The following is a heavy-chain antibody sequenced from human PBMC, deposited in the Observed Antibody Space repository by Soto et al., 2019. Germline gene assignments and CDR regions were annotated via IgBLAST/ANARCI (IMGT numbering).Heavy chain of an antibody. CDR3: AKDRGHQGYMDV. J-gene: IGHJ6*03. V-gene: IGHV3-30*18. Sequence: PGGSLRISCAACGYTLCSYGMDWVRKAPGKGLEWVAVIPYDGSNKYYADSVKGRLTISRDNSKNTLYLQMNSLRAEDTAVYYCAKDRGHQGYMDVWGKGTTVTVSS. CDR2: IPYDGSNK. CDR1: GYTLCSYG.